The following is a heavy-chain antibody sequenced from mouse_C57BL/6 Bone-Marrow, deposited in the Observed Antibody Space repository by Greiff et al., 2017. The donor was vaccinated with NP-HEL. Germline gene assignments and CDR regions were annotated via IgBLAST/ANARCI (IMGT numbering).Heavy chain of an antibody. J-gene: IGHJ3*01. CDR2: FYPGSGSI. V-gene: IGHV1-62-2*01. CDR3: ARHEDLGSSYGWFAY. D-gene: IGHD1-1*01. CDR1: GYTFTEYT. Sequence: QVHVKQSGAELVKPGASVKLSCKASGYTFTEYTIHWVKQRSGQGLEWIGWFYPGSGSIKYNEKFKDKATLTADKSSSTVYMELSRLTSEDSAVYFCARHEDLGSSYGWFAYWGQGTLVTVSA.